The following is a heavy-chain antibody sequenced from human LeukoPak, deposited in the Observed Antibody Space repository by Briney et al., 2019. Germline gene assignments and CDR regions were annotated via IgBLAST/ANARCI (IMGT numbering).Heavy chain of an antibody. Sequence: GGSLRLSCAASGFTFSSYAMSWVRQAPGKGLEWVSAISGSGGSTYYADSVKGRFTISRDNSKNTLYLQMNSLRAEDTAVYYCAKGGPPRGGITIFGVVTPLGGYYGMDVWGQGTTVTVSS. J-gene: IGHJ6*02. CDR1: GFTFSSYA. V-gene: IGHV3-23*01. CDR2: ISGSGGST. CDR3: AKGGPPRGGITIFGVVTPLGGYYGMDV. D-gene: IGHD3-3*01.